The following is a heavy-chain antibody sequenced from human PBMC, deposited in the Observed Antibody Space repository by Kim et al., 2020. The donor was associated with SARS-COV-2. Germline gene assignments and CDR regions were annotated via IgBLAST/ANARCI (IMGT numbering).Heavy chain of an antibody. J-gene: IGHJ4*02. CDR2: IYYSGST. CDR3: AGTNYGSGYRVDRSGFGFNY. D-gene: IGHD3-10*01. V-gene: IGHV4-59*01. Sequence: SETLSLTCTVSGGSISSYYWSWIRQPPGKGLEWIGYIYYSGSTNYNPSLKSRVTISVDTSKNQFSLKLSSVTAADTAVYYCAGTNYGSGYRVDRSGFGFNYWGQGTLVTVSS. CDR1: GGSISSYY.